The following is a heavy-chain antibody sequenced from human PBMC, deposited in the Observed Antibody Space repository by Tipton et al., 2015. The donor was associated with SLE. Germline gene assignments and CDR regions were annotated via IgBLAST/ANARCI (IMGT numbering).Heavy chain of an antibody. CDR3: ARGWTGSGWPFDY. CDR2: INHSGST. Sequence: TLSLTCAVYGGSFSGYYWSWIRQPPGKGLEWIGEINHSGSTNYNPSLTSRLTISVDTSKNQFSLNLTSVTAADTAVYYCARGWTGSGWPFDYWGQGTLVTVSS. D-gene: IGHD6-19*01. V-gene: IGHV4-34*01. J-gene: IGHJ4*02. CDR1: GGSFSGYY.